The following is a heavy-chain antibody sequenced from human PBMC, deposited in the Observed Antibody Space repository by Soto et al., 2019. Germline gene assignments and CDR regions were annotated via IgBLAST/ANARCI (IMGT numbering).Heavy chain of an antibody. Sequence: SETLSLTCTVSGCSISNDFCTWIRQPPGKGLEWIGYIYDTGSTTYSASLKRRVTISVDTSKNRFSLKLCSVTAADRAGYYCAGEPRAESYFEYWGREHLVTVSS. J-gene: IGHJ4*01. CDR1: GCSISNDF. V-gene: IGHV4-59*01. CDR2: IYDTGST. CDR3: AGEPRAESYFEY.